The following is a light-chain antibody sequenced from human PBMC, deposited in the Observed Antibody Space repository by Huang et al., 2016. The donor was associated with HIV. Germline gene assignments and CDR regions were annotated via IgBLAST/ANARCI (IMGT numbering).Light chain of an antibody. CDR1: QSVSSN. CDR3: QQYNNWPYT. J-gene: IGKJ2*01. CDR2: GAS. Sequence: EIVMTQSPATLSVSPVERATLSCRASQSVSSNLAWHQQKPGQAPRLLIYGASTRATGIPARFSGSGSGTEFTLTITSLQSEDFAVYYCQQYNNWPYTFGQGTKLEIK. V-gene: IGKV3-15*01.